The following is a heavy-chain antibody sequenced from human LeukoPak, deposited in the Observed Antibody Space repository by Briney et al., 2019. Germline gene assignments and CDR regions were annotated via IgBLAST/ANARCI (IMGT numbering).Heavy chain of an antibody. CDR1: GGSISSYY. D-gene: IGHD6-19*01. CDR2: INHSGST. CDR3: ARRRQWLTRNWFDP. J-gene: IGHJ5*02. V-gene: IGHV4-34*01. Sequence: SETLSLTCSVSGGSISSYYWSWIRQPPGKGLEWIGEINHSGSTNYNPSLKSRVTISVDTSKNQFSLKLSSVTAADTAVYYCARRRQWLTRNWFDPWGQGTLVTVSS.